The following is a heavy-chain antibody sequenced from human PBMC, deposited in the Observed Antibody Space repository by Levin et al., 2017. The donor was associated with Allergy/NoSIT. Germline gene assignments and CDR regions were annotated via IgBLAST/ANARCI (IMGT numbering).Heavy chain of an antibody. CDR3: AGMGATVFHWFDP. D-gene: IGHD1-26*01. CDR2: ISYDGSNK. V-gene: IGHV3-30-3*01. Sequence: PGGSLRLSCAASGFTFSSYAMHWVRQAPGKGLEWVAVISYDGSNKYYADSVKGRFTISRDNSKNTLYLQMNSLRAEDTAVYYCAGMGATVFHWFDPWGQGTLVTVSS. CDR1: GFTFSSYA. J-gene: IGHJ5*02.